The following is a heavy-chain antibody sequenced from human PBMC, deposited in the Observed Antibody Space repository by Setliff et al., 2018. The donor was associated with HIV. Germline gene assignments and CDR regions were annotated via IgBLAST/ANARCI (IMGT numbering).Heavy chain of an antibody. CDR2: FNPEEGKT. V-gene: IGHV1-24*01. CDR1: GYTLSELS. Sequence: ASVKVSCKISGYTLSELSMHWVRQAPGKGLEWMVGFNPEEGKTIYAQKFQGRVTMTEDISTDTAFMDLNNLRSEDTAVYYCAASISSRHYYGSAFWGRGTLVTVSS. D-gene: IGHD3-10*01. J-gene: IGHJ2*01. CDR3: AASISSRHYYGSAF.